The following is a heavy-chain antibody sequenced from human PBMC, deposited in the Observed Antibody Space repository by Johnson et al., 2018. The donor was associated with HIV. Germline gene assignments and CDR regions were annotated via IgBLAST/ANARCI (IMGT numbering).Heavy chain of an antibody. CDR1: GFTFSSYA. CDR3: ARVVARVGAHGAPVFAFDI. J-gene: IGHJ3*02. CDR2: ISSDGIYK. Sequence: QVQLVESGGGVVRPGGSLRLSCAASGFTFSSYAIHWVRQAPNKGLEWVAVISSDGIYKYYGDSVKGRFTISRDYHQNTLYLQMNSLRAEETALYYCARVVARVGAHGAPVFAFDIWGQGTMVTVSS. D-gene: IGHD1-26*01. V-gene: IGHV3-30*04.